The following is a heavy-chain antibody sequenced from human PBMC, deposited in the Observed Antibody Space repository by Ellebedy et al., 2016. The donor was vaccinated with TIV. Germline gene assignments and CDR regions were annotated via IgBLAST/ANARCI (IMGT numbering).Heavy chain of an antibody. CDR1: GFTFSNYG. CDR2: MSDSGDAT. D-gene: IGHD4-17*01. V-gene: IGHV3-23*01. Sequence: GESLKISCAASGFTFSNYGMSWVRQAPGKGLEWVSAMSDSGDATYYADSVKGRFTISRDNSKNTLYLQMNSLRAEDTAVYYCAKDRYGDYVVYFDYWGQGTLVTVSS. CDR3: AKDRYGDYVVYFDY. J-gene: IGHJ4*02.